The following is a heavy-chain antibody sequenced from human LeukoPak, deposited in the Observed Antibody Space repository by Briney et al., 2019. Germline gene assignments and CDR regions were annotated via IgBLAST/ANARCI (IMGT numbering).Heavy chain of an antibody. CDR2: INTDGSST. Sequence: GGSLRLSCAASGFTFSGSWMDWVRQAPGKGLVWVSRINTDGSSTRYADSVKGRFTISRDNAKNTLYLQMNSLRAEDTAVYYCAKAAGYSTSWSDYWGQGTLVTVSS. CDR3: AKAAGYSTSWSDY. CDR1: GFTFSGSW. J-gene: IGHJ4*02. D-gene: IGHD6-13*01. V-gene: IGHV3-74*01.